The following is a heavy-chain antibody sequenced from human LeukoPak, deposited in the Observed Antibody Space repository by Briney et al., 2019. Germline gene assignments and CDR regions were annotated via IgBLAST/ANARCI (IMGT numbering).Heavy chain of an antibody. CDR1: GDSISSYY. CDR2: IYTSGGT. Sequence: PSETLSLTCTVSGDSISSYYWSWIRQPPGKGLEWIGCIYTSGGTNYIPSLKGRVTISVDTSKNQFSLKLSSVTAADTAVYYCARIPYDFWSGYYPNAIDYWGQGTLVTVSS. CDR3: ARIPYDFWSGYYPNAIDY. V-gene: IGHV4-4*09. D-gene: IGHD3-3*01. J-gene: IGHJ4*02.